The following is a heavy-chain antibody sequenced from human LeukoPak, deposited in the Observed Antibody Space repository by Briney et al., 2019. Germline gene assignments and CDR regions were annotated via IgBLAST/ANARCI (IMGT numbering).Heavy chain of an antibody. Sequence: GGSLRLSCAASGFTFSSYSMNWVRQAPRKGLEWVSSISSSSSYIYYADSVKGRFTISRDNAKNSLYLQMNSLRAEDTAVYYCARAAAGSGNYYYYMDVWGKGTTVTVSS. J-gene: IGHJ6*03. CDR2: ISSSSSYI. CDR3: ARAAAGSGNYYYYMDV. V-gene: IGHV3-21*01. D-gene: IGHD6-13*01. CDR1: GFTFSSYS.